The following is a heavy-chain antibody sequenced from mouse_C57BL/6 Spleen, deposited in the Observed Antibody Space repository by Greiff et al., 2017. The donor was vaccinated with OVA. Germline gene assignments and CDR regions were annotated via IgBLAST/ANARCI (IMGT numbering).Heavy chain of an antibody. D-gene: IGHD4-1*01. V-gene: IGHV1-52*01. Sequence: VQLQQPGAELVRPGSSVKLSCKASGYTFTSYWMHWVKQRPIQGLEWIGNIDPSDSETHYNQKFKDKATLTVDKSSSTAYMQLSSLTSEDSAVYYCARDETGTWFAYWGQGTLVTVSA. J-gene: IGHJ3*01. CDR2: IDPSDSET. CDR1: GYTFTSYW. CDR3: ARDETGTWFAY.